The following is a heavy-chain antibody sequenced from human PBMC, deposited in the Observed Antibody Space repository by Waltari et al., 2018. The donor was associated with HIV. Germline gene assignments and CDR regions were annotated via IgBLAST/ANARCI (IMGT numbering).Heavy chain of an antibody. CDR3: ARATRGGCSSPSCNIDY. CDR2: ISYSGRT. D-gene: IGHD2-2*01. CDR1: GGSISSSSYY. J-gene: IGHJ3*01. V-gene: IGHV4-39*07. Sequence: QLQLQESGPGLVKPSETLSLTCTVSGGSISSSSYYWGWIRQPPGKGLEWIGTISYSGRTYYNPSLKSRVTISVDTSKNQFFLKLSSVTAADTAVYYCARATRGGCSSPSCNIDYWGQGTMVTVSS.